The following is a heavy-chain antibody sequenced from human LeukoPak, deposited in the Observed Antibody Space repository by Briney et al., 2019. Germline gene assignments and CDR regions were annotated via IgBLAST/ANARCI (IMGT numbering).Heavy chain of an antibody. CDR2: IDPSDSYT. CDR1: GYSFTSYW. J-gene: IGHJ4*02. CDR3: ASRTWTGDDY. Sequence: GESPRISCKGSGYSFTSYWISWVRQMPGKGVEWMGRIDPSDSYTNYSPSFQGHVTISADKSISTAYLQWSSLKASDTAMYYCASRTWTGDDYWGRGTLVTVSS. D-gene: IGHD3-16*01. V-gene: IGHV5-10-1*01.